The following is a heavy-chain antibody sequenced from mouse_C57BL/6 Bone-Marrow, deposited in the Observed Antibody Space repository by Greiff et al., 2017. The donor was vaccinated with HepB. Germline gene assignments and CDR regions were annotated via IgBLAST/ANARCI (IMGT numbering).Heavy chain of an antibody. CDR2: ISYDGSN. D-gene: IGHD6-1*01. CDR3: ARESLAWFAY. J-gene: IGHJ3*01. V-gene: IGHV3-6*01. CDR1: GYSITSGYY. Sequence: VQLQQSGPGLVKPSQSLSLTCSVTGYSITSGYYWNWIRQFPGNKLEWMGYISYDGSNNYNPSLKNRISITRDTSKNQFFLKLNSVTTEDTATYYCARESLAWFAYWGQGTLVTVSA.